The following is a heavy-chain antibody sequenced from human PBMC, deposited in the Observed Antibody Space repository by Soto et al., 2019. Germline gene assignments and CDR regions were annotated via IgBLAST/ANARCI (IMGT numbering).Heavy chain of an antibody. V-gene: IGHV3-66*01. CDR1: GLSVSSND. CDR2: IYSADNT. J-gene: IGHJ4*01. CDR3: ARGSLY. Sequence: EVQLVESGGGLVQPGGSLRLSCAASGLSVSSNDMSWVRQAPGKGLECVSIIYSADNTFYVDSVKGRFIISSDNSKNTVYLQMNSLRADDTAVYYCARGSLYWGQGTLVTVSS.